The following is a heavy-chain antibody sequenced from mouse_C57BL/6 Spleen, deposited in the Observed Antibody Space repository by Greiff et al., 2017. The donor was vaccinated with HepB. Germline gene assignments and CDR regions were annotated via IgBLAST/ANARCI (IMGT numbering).Heavy chain of an antibody. V-gene: IGHV1-64*01. CDR1: GYTFTSYW. D-gene: IGHD1-1*01. CDR3: ASGILRYYFDY. Sequence: QVHVKQPGAELVKPGASVKLSCKASGYTFTSYWMHWVKQRPGQGLEWIGMIHPNSGSTNYNEKFKSKATLTVDKSSSTAYMQLSSLTSEDSAVYYCASGILRYYFDYWGQGTTLTVSS. CDR2: IHPNSGST. J-gene: IGHJ2*01.